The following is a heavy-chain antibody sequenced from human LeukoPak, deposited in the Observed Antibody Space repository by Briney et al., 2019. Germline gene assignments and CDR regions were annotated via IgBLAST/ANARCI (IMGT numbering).Heavy chain of an antibody. CDR2: IYDSGST. Sequence: SQTLSLTCAVSGGSISSGGYSWRWIRRPPGKGLEWIGYIYDSGSTYYNPSLKSRVTISLDRSKNQFSLKLSSVTAADTAVYYCARYGGSGTYFFDYWGRGTLVTVSS. V-gene: IGHV4-30-2*01. D-gene: IGHD3-10*01. CDR3: ARYGGSGTYFFDY. CDR1: GGSISSGGYS. J-gene: IGHJ4*02.